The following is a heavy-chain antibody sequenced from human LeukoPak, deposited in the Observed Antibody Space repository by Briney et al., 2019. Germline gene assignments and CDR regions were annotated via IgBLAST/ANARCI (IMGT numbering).Heavy chain of an antibody. J-gene: IGHJ5*02. CDR1: GYTFTGYY. CDR2: INPNSGGT. Sequence: GASVKVSCKASGYTFTGYYMHWVRQAPGQGLEWMGWINPNSGGTNYAQKFQGRVTMTRDTSISTAYMELSRLRSDDTAVYYCAREPPGNPNWFDPWGQGTLVTVSS. D-gene: IGHD1-14*01. V-gene: IGHV1-2*02. CDR3: AREPPGNPNWFDP.